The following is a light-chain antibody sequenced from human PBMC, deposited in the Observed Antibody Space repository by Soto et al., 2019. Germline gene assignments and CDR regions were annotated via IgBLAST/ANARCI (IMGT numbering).Light chain of an antibody. CDR3: QQSFSTPRT. J-gene: IGKJ1*01. CDR2: AAS. V-gene: IGKV1-39*01. CDR1: RSISNY. Sequence: DIQMTQFPSSLSASVGDRVTISCRASRSISNYLNWYQQKPGQGPKLLIYAASSLQSGVPSRFSGSGSGTDFTLTISSLQPEDFATYSCQQSFSTPRTFGQGTKVETK.